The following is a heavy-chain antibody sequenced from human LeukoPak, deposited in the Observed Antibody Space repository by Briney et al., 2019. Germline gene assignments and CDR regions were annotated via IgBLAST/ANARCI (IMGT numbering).Heavy chain of an antibody. Sequence: PGGSLRLSCAASGLGFSDYWMHWVRQAPGKGLVWVSRINNAGSSTSYADSVKGRFTISRDNAKNTLYLQMSSLRAEDTAVYYCARGPAANSGSYYVGDNWGQGSLVIVPS. CDR2: INNAGSST. V-gene: IGHV3-74*01. J-gene: IGHJ4*02. D-gene: IGHD1-26*01. CDR1: GLGFSDYW. CDR3: ARGPAANSGSYYVGDN.